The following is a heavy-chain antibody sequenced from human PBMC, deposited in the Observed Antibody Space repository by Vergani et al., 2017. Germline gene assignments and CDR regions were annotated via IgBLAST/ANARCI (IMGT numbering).Heavy chain of an antibody. D-gene: IGHD1-26*01. CDR1: GGTFSSYA. J-gene: IGHJ4*02. CDR2: INPSGGSS. V-gene: IGHV1-46*01. CDR3: ATGAVGEFDY. Sequence: QVQLVQSGAEVKKPGSSVKVSCKASGGTFSSYAISWVRQAPGQGLEWMGIINPSGGSSSYAQKFQGRVTMTRDTSTSTVYMELSSLRSEDTAVYYCATGAVGEFDYGSQGTLVTVSS.